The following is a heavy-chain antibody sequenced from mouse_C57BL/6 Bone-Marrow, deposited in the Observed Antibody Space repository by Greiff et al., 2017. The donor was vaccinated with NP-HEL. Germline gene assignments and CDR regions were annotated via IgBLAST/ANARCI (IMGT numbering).Heavy chain of an antibody. V-gene: IGHV1-64*01. CDR2: IHPNSGST. J-gene: IGHJ3*01. CDR3: APGGWSPPGFAY. Sequence: QVQLQQSGAELVKPGASVKLSCKASGYTFTSYWMHWVKQRPGQGLEWIGMIHPNSGSTNYNEKFKSKATLTVDKSPSTAYMQLSSLTSEDSAVYYCAPGGWSPPGFAYWGQGTLVTVSA. D-gene: IGHD2-3*01. CDR1: GYTFTSYW.